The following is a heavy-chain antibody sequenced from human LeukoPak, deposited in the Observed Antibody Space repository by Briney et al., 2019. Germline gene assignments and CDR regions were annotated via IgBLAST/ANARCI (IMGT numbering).Heavy chain of an antibody. V-gene: IGHV1-18*01. CDR2: ISAYNGNT. D-gene: IGHD6-13*01. Sequence: GASVTVSCKASGYTFTNYGISWVRQAPGQGREWMEWISAYNGNTNYAQKLQGRVTMTTDTSTSTAYMELRSLRSDDTAVYYCARDLGYSSSWYNWFDPWGQGTLVTVSS. CDR1: GYTFTNYG. J-gene: IGHJ5*02. CDR3: ARDLGYSSSWYNWFDP.